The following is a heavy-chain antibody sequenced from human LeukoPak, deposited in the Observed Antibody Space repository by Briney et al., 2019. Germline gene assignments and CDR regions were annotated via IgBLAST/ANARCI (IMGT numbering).Heavy chain of an antibody. J-gene: IGHJ5*02. CDR3: ARPNGYYYDSSGYSAINWFDP. D-gene: IGHD3-22*01. CDR1: GYTFTGYY. CDR2: INPNSGGT. Sequence: ASVKVSCKASGYTFTGYYMHWVRQAPGQGLEWMGWINPNSGGTNYAQKFQGRVTMTRDTSISTAYMELSRLRSDDTAVYYCARPNGYYYDSSGYSAINWFDPWGQGTLVTVSS. V-gene: IGHV1-2*02.